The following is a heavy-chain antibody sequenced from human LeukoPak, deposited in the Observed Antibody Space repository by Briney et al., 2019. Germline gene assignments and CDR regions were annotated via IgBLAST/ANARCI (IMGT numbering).Heavy chain of an antibody. V-gene: IGHV3-30*18. D-gene: IGHD6-19*01. CDR3: AKDWGSSGWYNYFDP. CDR1: GFTISSHG. CDR2: ISYNGNSK. J-gene: IGHJ5*02. Sequence: AGGSLRLSCAVSGFTISSHGMHWVRQAPGKGLEWVAMISYNGNSKYYGDSVKGRFTISRDNSKDTLYLEMDSLRTEDTAVYYCAKDWGSSGWYNYFDPWGQGTLVTVYS.